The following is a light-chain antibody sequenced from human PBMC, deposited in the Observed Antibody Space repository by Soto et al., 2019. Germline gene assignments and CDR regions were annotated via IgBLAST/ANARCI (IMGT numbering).Light chain of an antibody. V-gene: IGKV3-15*01. CDR3: QQYNRWPYT. CDR1: QSVSNN. Sequence: ETVMTQSPATLSVSPGERATLSCRASQSVSNNLAWYQQKPGQAPRLLIYGASTRATGIPARFSGSGSGTEFTLTISSLQSEDFAVYYCQQYNRWPYTFGQGTKVEIK. J-gene: IGKJ2*01. CDR2: GAS.